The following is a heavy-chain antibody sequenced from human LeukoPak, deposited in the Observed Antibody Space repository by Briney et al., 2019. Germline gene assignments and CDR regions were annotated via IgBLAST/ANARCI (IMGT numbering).Heavy chain of an antibody. CDR2: IKQDGSEK. V-gene: IGHV3-7*01. J-gene: IGHJ4*02. D-gene: IGHD4-17*01. CDR3: AREGTTVTTHRYDY. CDR1: GFTFSSYW. Sequence: GGSLRLSCAASGFTFSSYWMSWVRQAPGKGLEWVANIKQDGSEKYYVDSVKGRFTISRDNAKNSLYLQMNSLRAEDTAVYYCAREGTTVTTHRYDYWGQGTLVTVSS.